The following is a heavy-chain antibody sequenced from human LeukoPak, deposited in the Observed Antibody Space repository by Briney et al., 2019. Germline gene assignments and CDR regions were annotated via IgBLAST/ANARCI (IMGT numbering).Heavy chain of an antibody. CDR1: GYTFPSYY. D-gene: IGHD3-22*01. Sequence: ASVKLSRKASGYTFPSYYMHWVRQAPAQGLEWVGIINHSGCSTSYAQKFQGRVAMTRDTSTSTVYMELSSLGSEEAAVYYCARSRRAYYYNSSGYPSAFDIWGQGRMVTVSS. CDR3: ARSRRAYYYNSSGYPSAFDI. V-gene: IGHV1-46*01. CDR2: INHSGCST. J-gene: IGHJ3*02.